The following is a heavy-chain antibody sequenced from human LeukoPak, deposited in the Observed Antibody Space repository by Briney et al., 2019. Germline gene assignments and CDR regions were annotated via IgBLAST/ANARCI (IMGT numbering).Heavy chain of an antibody. J-gene: IGHJ6*03. CDR3: AREVAEGYDYYMDV. CDR2: IYTSGST. CDR1: GGSISSGSYY. Sequence: PSETLSLTCTVSGGSISSGSYYWSWIRQPAGKGLEWIGRIYTSGSTNYNPSLKSRVTISVSSSKHQFYLRLSSVMAADTAVYYCAREVAEGYDYYMDVWGKGTTVTISS. V-gene: IGHV4-61*02.